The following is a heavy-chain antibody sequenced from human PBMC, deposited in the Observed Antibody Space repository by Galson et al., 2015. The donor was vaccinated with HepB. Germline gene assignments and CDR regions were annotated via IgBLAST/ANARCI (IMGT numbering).Heavy chain of an antibody. D-gene: IGHD2-8*01. Sequence: SLRLSCAASGFTFSAYAMDWVRQAPGKGLEWLAVISYDGDKTYYSDSVKGRFTISRDNANNTLNLQMNSLRDDDSAVYYCAKGGCTSGACSLDSWGQGTLVTVSS. V-gene: IGHV3-30*18. J-gene: IGHJ4*02. CDR1: GFTFSAYA. CDR3: AKGGCTSGACSLDS. CDR2: ISYDGDKT.